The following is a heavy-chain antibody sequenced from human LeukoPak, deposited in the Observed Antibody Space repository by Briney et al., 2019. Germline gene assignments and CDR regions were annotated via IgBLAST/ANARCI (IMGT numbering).Heavy chain of an antibody. Sequence: SETLSLTCTVSGGFISNSYWNWIRQPAGKGLEWIGRIYSSGNTNYNPSLNSRVTMSVDPSKMQFSLKLTSVTAADTAVYYCASEPTKYSSPWSFDYWGQGTLVTVSS. CDR3: ASEPTKYSSPWSFDY. CDR2: IYSSGNT. J-gene: IGHJ4*02. CDR1: GGFISNSY. V-gene: IGHV4-4*07. D-gene: IGHD6-6*01.